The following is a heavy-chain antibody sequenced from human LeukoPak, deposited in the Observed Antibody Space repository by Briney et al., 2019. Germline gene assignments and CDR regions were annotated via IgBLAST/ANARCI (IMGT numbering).Heavy chain of an antibody. CDR2: IYYSGST. V-gene: IGHV4-39*07. Sequence: SETLSLTCTVSGGSISSSSYYWGWIRQPPGKGLEWIGSIYYSGSTYYNPSLKSRVTISVDTSKNQFSLKLSSVTAADTAVYYCARGRKSFDPWGQGTLVTVSS. CDR1: GGSISSSSYY. J-gene: IGHJ5*02. CDR3: ARGRKSFDP.